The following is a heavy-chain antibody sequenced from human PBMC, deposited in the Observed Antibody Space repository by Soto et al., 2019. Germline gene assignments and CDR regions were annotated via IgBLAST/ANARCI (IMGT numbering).Heavy chain of an antibody. J-gene: IGHJ5*02. D-gene: IGHD3-22*01. Sequence: QVQLQESGPGLVKPSETLSLTCTVSGGSVSSGSYYWSWIRQPPGKGLEWIGYIYYSGSTNYNPSRKSRVTISVDTSKNQFSLKRSSVTAADTAVYYCALSMTYYYDSSGSERAGPWFDPWGQGTLVTVSS. CDR1: GGSVSSGSYY. CDR3: ALSMTYYYDSSGSERAGPWFDP. V-gene: IGHV4-61*01. CDR2: IYYSGST.